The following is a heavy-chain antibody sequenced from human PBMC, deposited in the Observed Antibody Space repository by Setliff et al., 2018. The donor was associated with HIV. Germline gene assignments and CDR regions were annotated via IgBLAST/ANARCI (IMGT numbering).Heavy chain of an antibody. CDR3: ARGLGRGSSEYYYYYYYMDV. Sequence: KPSETLSLTCTVSGASIRSQYWSWIRKPPGKGLEWIGYIYYSGGTRYNPSLESRVTISVDMSKNQFSLKLSSVTAADTAVYYCARGLGRGSSEYYYYYYYMDVWGKGTTVTVSS. CDR2: IYYSGGT. J-gene: IGHJ6*03. V-gene: IGHV4-59*11. CDR1: GASIRSQY. D-gene: IGHD2-2*01.